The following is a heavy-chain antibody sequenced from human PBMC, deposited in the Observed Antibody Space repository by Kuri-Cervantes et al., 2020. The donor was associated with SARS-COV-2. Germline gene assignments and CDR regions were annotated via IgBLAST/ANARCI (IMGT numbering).Heavy chain of an antibody. CDR1: VFSFTSSA. CDR2: IVVGSGNT. CDR3: AADYGGNTYYYYYGLDV. D-gene: IGHD4-23*01. V-gene: IGHV1-58*01. J-gene: IGHJ6*02. Sequence: SVQVSCKASVFSFTSSAVQWVRQARGQRLEWIGWIVVGSGNTNYAQKFQERVTITRDMPTSTAYMELSSLRSEDTAVYDCAADYGGNTYYYYYGLDVWGQGTTVTVSS.